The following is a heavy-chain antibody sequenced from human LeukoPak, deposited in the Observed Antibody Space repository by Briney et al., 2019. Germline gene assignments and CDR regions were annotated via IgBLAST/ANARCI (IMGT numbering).Heavy chain of an antibody. V-gene: IGHV4-4*07. CDR3: ARVMAGAAPWVFDY. J-gene: IGHJ4*01. D-gene: IGHD6-19*01. CDR1: GGSISSYF. CDR2: IYATGST. Sequence: NPSETLSLTCTVSGGSISSYFWSWIRQPAGKGLEYIGRIYATGSTTYNPSLKSRVTMSVDTSKNQFSLKLTSVTAADTALYYCARVMAGAAPWVFDYWGQGILVTVSS.